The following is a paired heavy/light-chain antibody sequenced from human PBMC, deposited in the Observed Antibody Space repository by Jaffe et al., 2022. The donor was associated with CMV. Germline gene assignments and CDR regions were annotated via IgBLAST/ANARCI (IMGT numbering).Heavy chain of an antibody. Sequence: EVQLVESGGGLVQPGGSLRLSCAASGFTFSSYSMNWVRQAPGKGLEWVSYISSSSSTIYYADSVKGRFTISRDNAKNSLYLQMNSLRDEDTAVYYCARGGGHYDILTGYYNEVDYWGQGTLVTVSS. J-gene: IGHJ4*02. CDR3: ARGGGHYDILTGYYNEVDY. CDR1: GFTFSSYS. D-gene: IGHD3-9*01. CDR2: ISSSSSTI. V-gene: IGHV3-48*02.
Light chain of an antibody. V-gene: IGKV2-28*01. CDR2: LGS. CDR1: QSLLHSNGYNY. Sequence: DIVMTQSPLSLPVTPGEPASISCRSSQSLLHSNGYNYLDWYLQKPGQSPQLLIYLGSNRASGVPDRFSGSGSGTDFTLKISRVEAEDVGVYYCMQALQTPLYTFGQGTKLEIK. J-gene: IGKJ2*01. CDR3: MQALQTPLYT.